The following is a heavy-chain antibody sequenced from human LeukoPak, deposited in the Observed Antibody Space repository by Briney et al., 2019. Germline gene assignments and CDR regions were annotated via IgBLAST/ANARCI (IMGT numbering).Heavy chain of an antibody. J-gene: IGHJ4*02. Sequence: SQTLSLTCAISGDSVSSNSAAWNWIRQSPSRGLEWLGRTYYRSKWYNDYAVSVKSRITINPDTSKNQFSLQLNSVTPEDTAVYYCARDALNYDSSGYYLFDYWGQGTLVTVSS. CDR2: TYYRSKWYN. CDR3: ARDALNYDSSGYYLFDY. V-gene: IGHV6-1*01. CDR1: GDSVSSNSAA. D-gene: IGHD3-22*01.